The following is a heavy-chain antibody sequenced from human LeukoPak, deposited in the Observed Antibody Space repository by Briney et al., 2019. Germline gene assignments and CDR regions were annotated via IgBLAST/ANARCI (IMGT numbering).Heavy chain of an antibody. CDR1: GFTFSSYG. D-gene: IGHD2-8*02. CDR3: AKISRDDLLAGERDDY. CDR2: IRYDGSNK. J-gene: IGHJ4*02. V-gene: IGHV3-30*02. Sequence: PGGSLRLSCAASGFTFSSYGMHWVRQAPGKGLEWVAFIRYDGSNKYYADSVKGRFTISRDNSKNTLYLQMNSLRAEDTAVYYCAKISRDDLLAGERDDYWGQGTLVTVSS.